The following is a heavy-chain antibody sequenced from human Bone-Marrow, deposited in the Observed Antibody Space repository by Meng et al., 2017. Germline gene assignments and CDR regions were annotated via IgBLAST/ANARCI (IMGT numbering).Heavy chain of an antibody. CDR1: GGTFSSYT. V-gene: IGHV1-69*02. CDR2: IIPILGIA. CDR3: ARTPGIAVAVGMDV. D-gene: IGHD6-19*01. J-gene: IGHJ6*02. Sequence: QVQLVQSGAEVKKPGSSVKVSCKASGGTFSSYTISLVRQAPGQGLEWMGRIIPILGIANYAQKFQGRVTITADKSTSTAYMELSSLRSEDTAVYYCARTPGIAVAVGMDVWGQGTTVTVSS.